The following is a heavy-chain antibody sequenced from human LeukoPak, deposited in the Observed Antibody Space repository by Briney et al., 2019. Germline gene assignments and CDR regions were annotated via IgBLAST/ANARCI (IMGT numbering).Heavy chain of an antibody. CDR2: INHSGST. CDR1: GGSFSGYY. J-gene: IGHJ5*02. V-gene: IGHV4-34*01. D-gene: IGHD2-15*01. CDR3: ARVDGSCSGGSCPSGNWFDP. Sequence: TSETLSLTCAVYGGSFSGYYWSWIRQPPGKGLEWIGEINHSGSTNYNPSLKSRVTISVDTSKNQFSLKLSSVTAADTAVYYCARVDGSCSGGSCPSGNWFDPWGQGTLVTVSS.